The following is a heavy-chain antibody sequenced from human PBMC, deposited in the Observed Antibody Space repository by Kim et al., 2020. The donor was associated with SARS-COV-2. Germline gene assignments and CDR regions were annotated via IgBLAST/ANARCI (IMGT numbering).Heavy chain of an antibody. Sequence: GGSLRLSCTASGFTFDDYGMNWVRQAPGKGLEWVSGINWNGGSTGYADSVKGRFTISRDNAKNSLYLQMNSLRAEDTALYQCARSGYYDAWALSFFDYWGQGTLVTVSS. J-gene: IGHJ4*02. D-gene: IGHD3-22*01. CDR1: GFTFDDYG. V-gene: IGHV3-20*01. CDR2: INWNGGST. CDR3: ARSGYYDAWALSFFDY.